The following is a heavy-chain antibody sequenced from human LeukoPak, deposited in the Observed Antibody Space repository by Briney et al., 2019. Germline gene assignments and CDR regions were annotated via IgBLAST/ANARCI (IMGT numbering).Heavy chain of an antibody. CDR1: GYSFTSYW. CDR2: TYPGDSDT. J-gene: IGHJ4*02. CDR3: ARLRSLYRSLSGHFDY. Sequence: GESLKISCKGSGYSFTSYWIGWVRQMPGKGLEWMGITYPGDSDTRYSPSFQDQVTISADKSINTAYLQWSSLKASDTAMYYCARLRSLYRSLSGHFDYWGQGTLVTVSS. V-gene: IGHV5-51*01. D-gene: IGHD6-6*01.